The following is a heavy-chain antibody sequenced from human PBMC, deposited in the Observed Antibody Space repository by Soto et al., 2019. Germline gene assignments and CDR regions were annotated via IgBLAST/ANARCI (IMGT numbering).Heavy chain of an antibody. V-gene: IGHV3-23*01. CDR1: GFTFSSYA. J-gene: IGHJ4*02. D-gene: IGHD4-17*01. CDR3: AKVYTVTTLSFYFDY. CDR2: ISGSGGST. Sequence: PGGSLRLSCAASGFTFSSYAMSWVRQAPGKGLEWVSAISGSGGSTYYADSVKGRFTISRDNSKNTLYLQMNSLRAEDTAVYYCAKVYTVTTLSFYFDYWGQGTLVTVSS.